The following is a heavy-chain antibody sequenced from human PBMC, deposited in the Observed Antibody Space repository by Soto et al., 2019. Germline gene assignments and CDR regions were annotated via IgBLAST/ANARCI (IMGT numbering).Heavy chain of an antibody. J-gene: IGHJ6*02. V-gene: IGHV5-51*01. D-gene: IGHD6-6*01. CDR3: ARPDVEYSSSSDYYYYGMDV. CDR2: IYPGDSDT. Sequence: GESLKISCKGSGYSFTSYWIGWVRQMPGKGLEWMGIIYPGDSDTRNSPSFQGQVTISADKPISTAYLKWSSLKASDTFMFYFARPDVEYSSSSDYYYYGMDVWGQGTTVTVS. CDR1: GYSFTSYW.